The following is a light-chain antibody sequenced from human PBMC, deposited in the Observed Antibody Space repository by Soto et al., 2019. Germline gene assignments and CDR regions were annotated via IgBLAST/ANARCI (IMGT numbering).Light chain of an antibody. Sequence: QSALTQPRSVSGFPGQSVTLSCTGTSRDVGTFNSVSWYQQRPGKAPQLIIYDVTKRPSGVPDRFSGSKSGNTASLTISGIKAADESEYFCCSYSGSSTGVFGGGTKLTVL. CDR1: SRDVGTFNS. V-gene: IGLV2-11*01. CDR2: DVT. J-gene: IGLJ2*01. CDR3: CSYSGSSTGV.